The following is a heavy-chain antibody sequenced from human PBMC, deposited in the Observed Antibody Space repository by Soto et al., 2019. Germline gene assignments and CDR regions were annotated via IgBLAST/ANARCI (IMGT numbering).Heavy chain of an antibody. CDR1: GGTFSSYA. CDR2: IIPIFGTA. D-gene: IGHD3-22*01. Sequence: QVQLVQSGAEVKKPGSSVKVSCKASGGTFSSYAISWVRQAPGQGLEWMGGIIPIFGTANYAQKFQGRVRITADKSTSTAYMELSSLRSEDTAVYYCARGDNYYDSSGYQSLDYYYGMDVWGQGTTVTVSS. J-gene: IGHJ6*02. CDR3: ARGDNYYDSSGYQSLDYYYGMDV. V-gene: IGHV1-69*06.